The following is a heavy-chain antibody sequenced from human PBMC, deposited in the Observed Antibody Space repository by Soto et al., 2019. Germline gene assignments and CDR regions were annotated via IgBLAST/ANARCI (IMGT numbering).Heavy chain of an antibody. D-gene: IGHD6-19*01. V-gene: IGHV1-2*02. Sequence: ASVKVSCKASGYTFTGYYMHWVRQAPGQGLEWMGWINPNSGGTNYAQKFQGKVTMTRDTSISTAYMELSSLRSDDTAVYYCARVRTPSVEWLVDYYFDSWGQGTLVTVSS. CDR1: GYTFTGYY. CDR2: INPNSGGT. J-gene: IGHJ4*02. CDR3: ARVRTPSVEWLVDYYFDS.